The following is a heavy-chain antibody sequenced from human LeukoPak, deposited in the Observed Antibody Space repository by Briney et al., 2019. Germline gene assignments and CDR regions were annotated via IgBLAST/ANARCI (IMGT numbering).Heavy chain of an antibody. CDR2: ISAYNGNT. V-gene: IGHV1-18*01. D-gene: IGHD2-21*02. Sequence: ASVKVSCKASGYTFTSYGISWVRHAPGQGLEWMGWISAYNGNTNYAQKLQGRVTMTTDTSTSTAYMELRSLRSDDTAVYYCARRVTAIGYYYYGMDVWGQGTTVTVSS. CDR1: GYTFTSYG. J-gene: IGHJ6*02. CDR3: ARRVTAIGYYYYGMDV.